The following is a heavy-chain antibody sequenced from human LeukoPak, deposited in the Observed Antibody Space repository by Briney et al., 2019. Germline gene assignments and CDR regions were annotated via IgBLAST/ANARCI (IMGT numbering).Heavy chain of an antibody. Sequence: SETLSLTCTVSDDSISDYYRGWIRQPPGKGLEWIGYFYNSGRSTYNPSLKSRATISVDTSNNQFSLKLNSVTAADTAVYYCARTHRIHNYYDSSGYSDYWGQGTLVTVSS. D-gene: IGHD3-22*01. CDR3: ARTHRIHNYYDSSGYSDY. CDR2: FYNSGRS. J-gene: IGHJ4*02. V-gene: IGHV4-59*08. CDR1: DDSISDYY.